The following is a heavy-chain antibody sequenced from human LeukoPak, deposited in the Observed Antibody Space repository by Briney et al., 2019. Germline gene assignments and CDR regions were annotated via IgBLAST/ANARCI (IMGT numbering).Heavy chain of an antibody. D-gene: IGHD3-22*01. CDR2: ISSDGNNK. CDR3: ARVLSGSWDWFDP. Sequence: GGSLRLSCAASGFTFTNYAMHWVRQGPGKGLGWVATISSDGNNKYYADSVKGRFTISRENAKNSLYLQMNNLRAGDTAVYYCARVLSGSWDWFDPWGQGTLVTVSS. V-gene: IGHV3-30*14. CDR1: GFTFTNYA. J-gene: IGHJ5*02.